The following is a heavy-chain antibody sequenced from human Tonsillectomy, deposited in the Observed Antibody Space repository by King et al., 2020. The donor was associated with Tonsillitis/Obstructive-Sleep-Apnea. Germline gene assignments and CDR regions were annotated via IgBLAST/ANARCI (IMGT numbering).Heavy chain of an antibody. CDR2: INPATGRA. D-gene: IGHD2-21*01. V-gene: IGHV1-2*06. Sequence: VQLVESGAEVKEPGASVKVSCKASGYTFTGYYIHWVRQAPGQGLEWMGRINPATGRANYAPKFRGRVTLTRETSITTAYMDLSSLRSDDAAVYYCARMASRGVVIPADWGQGTLVTVPS. CDR3: ARMASRGVVIPAD. J-gene: IGHJ4*02. CDR1: GYTFTGYY.